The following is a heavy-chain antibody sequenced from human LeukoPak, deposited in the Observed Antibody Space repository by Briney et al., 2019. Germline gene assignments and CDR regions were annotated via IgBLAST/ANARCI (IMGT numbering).Heavy chain of an antibody. CDR1: GYTFTTYT. J-gene: IGHJ6*02. CDR2: INPGNGNT. CDR3: ARANDFWSGYYYGMDV. V-gene: IGHV1-3*01. D-gene: IGHD3-3*01. Sequence: ASVNVSCKASGYTFTTYTIHWVRQAPGQRLEWMGWINPGNGNTKYSQHFQGRVTITRDTSASTAYMELSSLRSEDTAVYYCARANDFWSGYYYGMDVWGQGTTVTVSS.